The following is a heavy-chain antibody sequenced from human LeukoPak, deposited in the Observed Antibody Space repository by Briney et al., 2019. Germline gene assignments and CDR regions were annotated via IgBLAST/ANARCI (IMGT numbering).Heavy chain of an antibody. Sequence: GGSLKLSCAASGFTFSGSAMHWVRQASGKGLEWVGRIRSKANSSATAYAASVKGRFTISRDDAKNTAYLQMNSLKTEDTAVYYCTRHSIVGATPEDYWGQGTLVTVSS. J-gene: IGHJ4*02. V-gene: IGHV3-73*01. CDR2: IRSKANSSAT. CDR3: TRHSIVGATPEDY. CDR1: GFTFSGSA. D-gene: IGHD1-26*01.